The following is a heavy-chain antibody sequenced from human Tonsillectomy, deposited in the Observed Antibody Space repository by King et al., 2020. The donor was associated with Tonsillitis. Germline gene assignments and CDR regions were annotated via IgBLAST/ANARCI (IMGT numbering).Heavy chain of an antibody. CDR2: IKQEGSGK. V-gene: IGHV3-7*03. D-gene: IGHD1-26*01. Sequence: VQLVESGGGLVQPGGSLRLSCAASGFTFSSYWMSWVRQAPGKGLEWVSNIKQEGSGKYYVDFVKGRFTISRDNAKNSLYLQMSSLRADDTAVYYCARDKIVGATYFDSWGQGALVTVSA. J-gene: IGHJ4*02. CDR1: GFTFSSYW. CDR3: ARDKIVGATYFDS.